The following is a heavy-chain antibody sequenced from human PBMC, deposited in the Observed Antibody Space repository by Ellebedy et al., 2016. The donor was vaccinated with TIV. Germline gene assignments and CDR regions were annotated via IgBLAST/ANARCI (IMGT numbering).Heavy chain of an antibody. D-gene: IGHD3-10*01. Sequence: MPSETLSLTCTVSGGSISSYYWSWIRQPPGKGLEWMGYIYYSGSTNYNPSPKSRVTISVDMSKNQFSMKLSSVTAADTAGYYGARTGRCMDVWGQGTTVTVSS. CDR1: GGSISSYY. J-gene: IGHJ6*02. CDR3: ARTGRCMDV. CDR2: IYYSGST. V-gene: IGHV4-59*08.